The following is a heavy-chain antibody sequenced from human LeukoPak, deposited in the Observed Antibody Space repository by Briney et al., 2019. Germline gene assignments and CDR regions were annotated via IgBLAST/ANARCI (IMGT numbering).Heavy chain of an antibody. CDR1: GFTFSSYS. J-gene: IGHJ5*02. D-gene: IGHD4-17*01. CDR3: ARGQDYGDYEHTT. CDR2: ISSSSSYI. Sequence: PGGSLRLSCAASGFTFSSYSMNWVRQAPGKGLEWVSSISSSSSYIYYADSVKGRFTISRDNAKNSLYLQMNSLRAEDTAVYYCARGQDYGDYEHTTWGQGTLVTVSS. V-gene: IGHV3-21*01.